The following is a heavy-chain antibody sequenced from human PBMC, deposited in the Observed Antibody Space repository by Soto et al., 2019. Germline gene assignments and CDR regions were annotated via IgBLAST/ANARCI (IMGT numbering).Heavy chain of an antibody. J-gene: IGHJ6*02. CDR1: GGSISSSNW. CDR2: IYHSGST. Sequence: SDTLSLTCAVSGGSISSSNWWSWVRQPPGKGLEWIGEIYHSGSTNYNPSLKSRVTISVDKSKNQFSLKLSSVTAADTAVYYCARDVSSGYYRDYYYGMDVWGQGTTVTVSS. V-gene: IGHV4-4*02. CDR3: ARDVSSGYYRDYYYGMDV. D-gene: IGHD3-22*01.